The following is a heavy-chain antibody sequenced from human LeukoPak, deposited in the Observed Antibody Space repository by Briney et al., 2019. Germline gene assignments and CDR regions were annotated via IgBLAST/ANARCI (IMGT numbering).Heavy chain of an antibody. D-gene: IGHD2-8*01. J-gene: IGHJ4*02. CDR1: GGTFSSYA. Sequence: GSSVKVSCKASGGTFSSYAISWVRQAPGQGLEWMGGIIPVFGTPNYAQKFQGRVMITTDESTSTAYMELSSLRSEDMAMYYCASNDLVVYAGLYWGQGTLVTVSS. CDR3: ASNDLVVYAGLY. CDR2: IIPVFGTP. V-gene: IGHV1-69*05.